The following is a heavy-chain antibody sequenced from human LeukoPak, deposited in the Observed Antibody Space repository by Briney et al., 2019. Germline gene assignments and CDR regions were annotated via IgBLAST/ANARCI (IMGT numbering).Heavy chain of an antibody. CDR3: ARHDSRITIFGVVIPTQPFDY. V-gene: IGHV4-59*08. CDR1: GGSISSYY. CDR2: IYYSGST. D-gene: IGHD3-3*01. J-gene: IGHJ4*02. Sequence: SETLSLTCTVSGGSISSYYWSWIRQPPGKGLEWIGYIYYSGSTNYNPSLKSRVTISVDTYKNQFSLKLSSATAADTAVYYCARHDSRITIFGVVIPTQPFDYWGQGTLVTVSS.